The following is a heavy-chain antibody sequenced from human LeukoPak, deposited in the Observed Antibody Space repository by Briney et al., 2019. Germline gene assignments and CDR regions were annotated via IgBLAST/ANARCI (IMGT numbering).Heavy chain of an antibody. CDR3: AKMPVSYSSGWTNFDY. Sequence: PGGSLRLSCAASGFTFSSYAMSWVRQAPGKGLEWVSGISGSGGSTYYADSVKGRFTISRDNSKNTLYLQMNSPRAEDTAVYYCAKMPVSYSSGWTNFDYWGQGTLVTVSS. J-gene: IGHJ4*02. V-gene: IGHV3-23*01. CDR1: GFTFSSYA. CDR2: ISGSGGST. D-gene: IGHD6-19*01.